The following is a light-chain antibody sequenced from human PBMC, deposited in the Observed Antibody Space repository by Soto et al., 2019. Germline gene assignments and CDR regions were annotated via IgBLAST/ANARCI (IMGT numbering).Light chain of an antibody. CDR3: QQYGSSPIT. CDR1: QSVSNNY. Sequence: EIVLTQSPGTLSLSPWERATLSCRASQSVSNNYLAWYQQKPGQAPRLLIYGASNRATGIPDRFSGSGSGTDFTLTISRLEPEDFAAYYCQQYGSSPITFGQGTRLEIK. CDR2: GAS. V-gene: IGKV3-20*01. J-gene: IGKJ5*01.